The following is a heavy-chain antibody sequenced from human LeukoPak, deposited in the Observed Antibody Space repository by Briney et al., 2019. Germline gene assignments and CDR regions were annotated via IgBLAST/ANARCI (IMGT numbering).Heavy chain of an antibody. D-gene: IGHD3-3*01. V-gene: IGHV4-4*07. CDR3: ARDTGKSGYPDY. CDR1: GGSISSYY. Sequence: SETLSLTCTVSGGSISSYYWSWIRQPAGKAPEWIGRIYSSGIINYNPSLKSRVTMSLDNSKNQLSLKLSYVTAADTAVYYCARDTGKSGYPDYWGQGTLVSVSS. CDR2: IYSSGII. J-gene: IGHJ4*02.